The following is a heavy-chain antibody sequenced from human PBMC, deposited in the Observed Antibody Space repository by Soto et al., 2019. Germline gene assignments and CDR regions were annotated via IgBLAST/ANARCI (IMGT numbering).Heavy chain of an antibody. V-gene: IGHV3-21*01. J-gene: IGHJ5*02. CDR3: AREAATAWFDP. D-gene: IGHD2-15*01. CDR1: GFTFSDHS. CDR2: ISARSSYI. Sequence: PGGSLRLSCAASGFTFSDHSMNWVRQAPGKGLEWVSSISARSSYIYYADSMKGRFTISRDNAKNSLYLQMNSLRVEDTAVYYCAREAATAWFDPWGQGTLVTVSS.